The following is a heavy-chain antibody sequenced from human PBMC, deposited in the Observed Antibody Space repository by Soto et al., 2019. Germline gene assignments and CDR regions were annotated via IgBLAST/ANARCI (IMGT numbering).Heavy chain of an antibody. CDR2: MYSSGST. D-gene: IGHD4-17*01. CDR1: GGSISSSSYY. V-gene: IGHV4-61*05. CDR3: ARSTGYGDSYFDY. J-gene: IGHJ4*02. Sequence: SETLSLTCTVSGGSISSSSYYWGWIRRSPGKGLEWIGYMYSSGSTNYRSSLKSRVTISGDTSKNQFSLRLRSVTAADTAVYFCARSTGYGDSYFDYWGQGALVTVSS.